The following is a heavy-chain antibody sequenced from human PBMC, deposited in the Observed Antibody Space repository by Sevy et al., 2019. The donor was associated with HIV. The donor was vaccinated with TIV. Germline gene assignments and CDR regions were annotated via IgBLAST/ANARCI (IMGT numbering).Heavy chain of an antibody. CDR3: NGGGYPLIDHDAFDI. D-gene: IGHD2-15*01. V-gene: IGHV3-15*01. J-gene: IGHJ3*02. CDR1: GFTFSNAW. Sequence: GGSLRLSCGASGFTFSNAWMTWVRQAPGKGLEWVGRIKSKSEGGTTDYAAPVKGRFTISRDDSKNTLYLQMNSLRAEDTAVYYCNGGGYPLIDHDAFDIWGQGTMVTVSS. CDR2: IKSKSEGGTT.